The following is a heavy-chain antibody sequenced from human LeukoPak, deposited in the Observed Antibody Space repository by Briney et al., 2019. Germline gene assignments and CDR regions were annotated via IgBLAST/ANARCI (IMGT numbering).Heavy chain of an antibody. CDR3: ARDLSSGWPYYYYYYMDV. CDR1: GGSISSYY. J-gene: IGHJ6*03. Sequence: SETLSLTCTVSGGSISSYYWSWIRQPAGKGLEWIGRIYTSGSTNYNPSLKSRVTMSVDTSKNQFSLKLSSVTAADTAVYYCARDLSSGWPYYYYYYMDVWGKGTTVTISS. CDR2: IYTSGST. D-gene: IGHD6-19*01. V-gene: IGHV4-4*07.